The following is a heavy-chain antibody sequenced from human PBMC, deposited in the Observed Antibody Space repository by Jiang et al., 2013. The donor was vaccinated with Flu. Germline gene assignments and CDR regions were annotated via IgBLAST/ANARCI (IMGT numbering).Heavy chain of an antibody. CDR2: INPNSGGT. CDR3: ARDESMSYYDFWSGYYTFTFDY. J-gene: IGHJ4*02. CDR1: GYTFTGYY. V-gene: IGHV1-2*02. Sequence: GAEVKKPGASVKVSCKASGYTFTGYYMHWVRQAPGQGLEWMGWINPNSGGTNYAQKFQGRVTMTRDTSISTAYMELSRLRSDDTAVYYCARDESMSYYDFWSGYYTFTFDYWGQGTLVTVSS. D-gene: IGHD3-3*01.